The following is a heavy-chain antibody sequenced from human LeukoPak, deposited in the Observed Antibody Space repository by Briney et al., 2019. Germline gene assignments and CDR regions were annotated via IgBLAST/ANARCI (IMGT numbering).Heavy chain of an antibody. V-gene: IGHV4-59*01. CDR2: ILYSGTTT. D-gene: IGHD1-1*01. Sequence: SSETLSLTCTVSGGSISPYYWSWIRQTPGKGLEWIGCILYSGTTTNYNPSLKSRVTISVDTSKNQFSLKLSSVTAADTAVYYCARVGDWNDLVYWGQGTLVTVSS. J-gene: IGHJ4*02. CDR1: GGSISPYY. CDR3: ARVGDWNDLVY.